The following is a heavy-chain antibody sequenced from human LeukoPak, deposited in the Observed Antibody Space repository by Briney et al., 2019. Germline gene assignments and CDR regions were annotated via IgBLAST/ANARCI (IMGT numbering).Heavy chain of an antibody. CDR1: GYTLTELS. Sequence: ASVKVSCKVSGYTLTELSMHWVRQAPGKGLEWMGGFDPEDGETIYAQKFQGRVTITRNTSISTAYMELSSLRSEDTAVYYCARGQKDYYYYYIDVWGKGTTVTVSS. CDR3: ARGQKDYYYYYIDV. CDR2: FDPEDGET. V-gene: IGHV1-24*01. J-gene: IGHJ6*03.